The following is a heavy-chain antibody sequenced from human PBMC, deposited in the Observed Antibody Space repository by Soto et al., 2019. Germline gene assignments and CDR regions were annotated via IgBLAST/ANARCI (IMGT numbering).Heavy chain of an antibody. CDR1: GFTFSTHA. CDR3: ARDGNYHEF. D-gene: IGHD1-1*01. J-gene: IGHJ4*02. CDR2: ISSSGTYV. Sequence: GGSLRLSCAGSGFTFSTHAMVWVRQAPGKGLEWVSSISSSGTYVYYADSVEGRFTIFRDDARNSVYLQMNSLTVEDKAVYYCARDGNYHEFWGQGTPVTVYS. V-gene: IGHV3-21*01.